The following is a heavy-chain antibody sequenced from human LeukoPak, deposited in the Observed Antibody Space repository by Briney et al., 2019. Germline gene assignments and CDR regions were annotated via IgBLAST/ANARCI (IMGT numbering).Heavy chain of an antibody. CDR2: MNPNSGNT. Sequence: ASVKVSCKASGYTFTGYYMHWVRQAPGQGLEWMEWMNPNSGNTGLAQKFQGRVTLTRDTSLSTAYMELSNLRSDDTAVYYCARDEVVAAPNYFGMVVWGQGTTVSVSS. V-gene: IGHV1-8*02. D-gene: IGHD2-15*01. J-gene: IGHJ6*02. CDR3: ARDEVVAAPNYFGMVV. CDR1: GYTFTGYY.